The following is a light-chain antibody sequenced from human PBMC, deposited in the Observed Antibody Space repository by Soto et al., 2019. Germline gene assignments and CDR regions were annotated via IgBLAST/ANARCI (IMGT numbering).Light chain of an antibody. CDR1: QDISNH. Sequence: DIQMTQSPSSLSASVGDRVTITCRSSQDISNHLAWFQQKPGKAPKSLIYAAYTLHSGFPSKFPGSGSGIDVTLTICSLQSEDRGSYFCQQYPTSPRKLAGWTKVEF. CDR3: QQYPTSPRK. CDR2: AAY. V-gene: IGKV1-16*02. J-gene: IGKJ4*01.